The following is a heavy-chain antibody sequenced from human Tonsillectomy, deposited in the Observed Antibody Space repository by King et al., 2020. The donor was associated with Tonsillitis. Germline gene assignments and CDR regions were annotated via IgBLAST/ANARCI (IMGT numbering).Heavy chain of an antibody. CDR1: GFTFSSYW. Sequence: VQLVESGGGLVQPGGSLRLSCAASGFTFSSYWMSWVRQAPGKGLEWVANIKQDGSERYYVDFVKARLPISRDNAKNSLYLQMNSLRAEDTAVYYCARDTAGYSSGWYVGGLDYWGQGTLVTVSS. D-gene: IGHD6-19*01. J-gene: IGHJ4*02. CDR3: ARDTAGYSSGWYVGGLDY. V-gene: IGHV3-7*01. CDR2: IKQDGSER.